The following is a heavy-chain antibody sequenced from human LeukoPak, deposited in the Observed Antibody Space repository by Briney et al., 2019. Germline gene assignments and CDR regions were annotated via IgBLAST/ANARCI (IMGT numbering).Heavy chain of an antibody. CDR2: IYHSGST. D-gene: IGHD2-2*01. CDR1: GYSISSGYY. J-gene: IGHJ4*02. CDR3: ARDLYCSSTSCHELDY. Sequence: SETLYLTCAVSGYSISSGYYWGWIRQPPGKGLEWIGSIYHSGSTYYNPSLKSRVTISVDTSKNQFSLKLSSVTAADTAVYYCARDLYCSSTSCHELDYWGQGTLVTVSS. V-gene: IGHV4-38-2*02.